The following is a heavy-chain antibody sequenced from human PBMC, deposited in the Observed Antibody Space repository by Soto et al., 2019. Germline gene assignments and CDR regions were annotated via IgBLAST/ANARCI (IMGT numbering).Heavy chain of an antibody. CDR1: GGSISSSSYY. V-gene: IGHV4-39*01. J-gene: IGHJ4*02. Sequence: PSETLSLTCTVSGGSISSSSYYWGWIRQPPGKGLEWIGSIYYSGSTYYNPSLKSRVTISVDTSKNQFSLKLSSVTAADTAVYYCARQKVSRFYGEVDFFDYWGLGTLVTVYS. CDR2: IYYSGST. CDR3: ARQKVSRFYGEVDFFDY. D-gene: IGHD4-17*01.